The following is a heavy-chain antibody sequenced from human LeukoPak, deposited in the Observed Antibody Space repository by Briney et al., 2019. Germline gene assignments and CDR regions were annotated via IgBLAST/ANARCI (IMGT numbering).Heavy chain of an antibody. V-gene: IGHV3-21*01. CDR1: GVTFSNYA. Sequence: GGSLRLSCAVSGVTFSNYAMSWGRQAPGKGLGWVSSISNTGERTYYADSAKGRFTISTENATNTQYLQMDSLRAEDTAAYYCARVRWLSAAGTEGNFDYWGQGTLGTVSS. CDR3: ARVRWLSAAGTEGNFDY. CDR2: ISNTGERT. J-gene: IGHJ4*02. D-gene: IGHD6-13*01.